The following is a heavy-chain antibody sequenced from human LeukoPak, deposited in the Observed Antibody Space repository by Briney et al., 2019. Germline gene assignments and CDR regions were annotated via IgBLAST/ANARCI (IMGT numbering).Heavy chain of an antibody. Sequence: GGFLRLSCAASGFTFSSYWMHWVRQAPGEGLVWVSRINSDGSTTNYADSVKGRFTISRDNAKNTLSLQMISLRAEDTAVYYCARGGFRGYYLDYWGQGTLVTVSS. V-gene: IGHV3-74*01. J-gene: IGHJ4*02. CDR1: GFTFSSYW. D-gene: IGHD3-10*01. CDR2: INSDGSTT. CDR3: ARGGFRGYYLDY.